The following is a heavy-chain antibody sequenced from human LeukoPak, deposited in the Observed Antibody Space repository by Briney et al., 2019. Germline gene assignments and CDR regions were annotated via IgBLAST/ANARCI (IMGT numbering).Heavy chain of an antibody. CDR1: GGSISSGGYY. D-gene: IGHD2-15*01. J-gene: IGHJ4*02. CDR3: ARVGGYCSGGSCY. CDR2: INHSGST. Sequence: SETLSLTCTVSGGSISSGGYYWSWIRQPPGKGLEWIGEINHSGSTNYNPSLKSRVTISVDTSKNQFSLKLSSVTAADTAVYYCARVGGYCSGGSCYWGQGTLVTVSS. V-gene: IGHV4-39*07.